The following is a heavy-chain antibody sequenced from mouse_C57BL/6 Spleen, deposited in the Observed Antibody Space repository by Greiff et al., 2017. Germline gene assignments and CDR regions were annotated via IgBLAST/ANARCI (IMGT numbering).Heavy chain of an antibody. J-gene: IGHJ4*01. CDR1: GFSLTSYG. CDR3: AKNSGYAMDY. D-gene: IGHD3-1*01. Sequence: VQRVESGPGLVQPSQSLSITCTVSGFSLTSYGVHWVRQSPGKGLEWLGVIWRGGSTDYNAAFMSRLSITKDNSKIQVFFKMNSLQADDTAIYYWAKNSGYAMDYWGQGTSVTVSS. CDR2: IWRGGST. V-gene: IGHV2-5*01.